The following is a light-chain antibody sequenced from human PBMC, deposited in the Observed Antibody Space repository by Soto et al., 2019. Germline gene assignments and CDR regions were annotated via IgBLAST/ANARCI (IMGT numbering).Light chain of an antibody. J-gene: IGKJ1*01. CDR2: GAS. CDR1: QSVSSY. Sequence: VVKQSPGGVSLSQGDRATLSCRASQSVSSYLAWYQQKPGQAPRLLIYGASNRATGIPDRFSGSGSGTDFTLTISRLEPEDFAVYYCQQYGSSGTFGQGTKV. V-gene: IGKV3-20*01. CDR3: QQYGSSGT.